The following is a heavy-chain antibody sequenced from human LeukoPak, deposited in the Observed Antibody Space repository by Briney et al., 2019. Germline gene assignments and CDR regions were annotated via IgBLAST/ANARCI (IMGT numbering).Heavy chain of an antibody. CDR3: ARDKYEADSSGYYPLDY. V-gene: IGHV4-39*07. Sequence: PSETLSLTCTVSGGSISSSSYYWGWFRQPPGKGLEWIGNIYYSGSTYYNPSLKSRVTISVDTSKNQISLKLTSVTAADTAVYYCARDKYEADSSGYYPLDYWGQGTLVTVSS. CDR2: IYYSGST. D-gene: IGHD3-22*01. J-gene: IGHJ4*02. CDR1: GGSISSSSYY.